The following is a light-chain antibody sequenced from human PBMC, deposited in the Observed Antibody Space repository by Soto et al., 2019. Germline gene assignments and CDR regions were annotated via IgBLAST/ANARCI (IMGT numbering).Light chain of an antibody. J-gene: IGKJ5*01. V-gene: IGKV1-33*01. Sequence: DIQMTQSPSSLSASVGDRVTITCQASQDINKNLIWYQQKPGKAPKLLIYDASDLETGVPSRFSGSGSGTGFNFPISSLQPEDFATYYCHPYESLPLIFGQGTRLEIK. CDR1: QDINKN. CDR2: DAS. CDR3: HPYESLPLI.